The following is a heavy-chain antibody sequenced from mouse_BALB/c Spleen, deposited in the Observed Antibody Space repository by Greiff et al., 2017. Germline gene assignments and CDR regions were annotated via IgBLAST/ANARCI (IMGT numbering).Heavy chain of an antibody. Sequence: VQLKESGPGLVAPSQSLSITCTVSGFSLTSYGVHWVRQPPGKGLEWLGVIWAGGSTNYNSALMSRLSISKDNSKSQVFLKMNSLQTDDTAMYYCARDKGYYRYDGFAYWGQGTLVTVSA. CDR1: GFSLTSYG. D-gene: IGHD2-14*01. J-gene: IGHJ3*01. CDR3: ARDKGYYRYDGFAY. V-gene: IGHV2-9*02. CDR2: IWAGGST.